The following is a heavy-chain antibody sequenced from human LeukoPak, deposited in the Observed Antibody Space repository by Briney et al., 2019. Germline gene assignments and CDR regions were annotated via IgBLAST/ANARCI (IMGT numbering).Heavy chain of an antibody. J-gene: IGHJ4*02. CDR2: IYYSGST. CDR1: GGSISSGDYY. V-gene: IGHV4-30-4*01. D-gene: IGHD1-14*01. Sequence: SETLSLTCTVSGGSISSGDYYWSWIRQPPGKGLEWIVYIYYSGSTYYNPSLKSRVTISVDTSKNQFSLKLSSVTAADTAVYYCAREPRDSGQNDYWGQGTLVTVSS. CDR3: AREPRDSGQNDY.